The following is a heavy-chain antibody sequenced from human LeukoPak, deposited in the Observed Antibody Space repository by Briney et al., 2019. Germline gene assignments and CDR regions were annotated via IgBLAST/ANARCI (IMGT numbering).Heavy chain of an antibody. CDR2: IFYSGST. V-gene: IGHV4-39*07. J-gene: IGHJ6*04. CDR3: ARDRLWFGELPPMGMDV. D-gene: IGHD3-10*01. CDR1: GGSIRSSSYY. Sequence: SETLSLTCSVSGGSIRSSSYYWGWIRQPPGKGLEWIGSIFYSGSTYYNPSLKSRVTISVDTSKNQFSLKLSSVTAADTAVYYCARDRLWFGELPPMGMDVWGKGTTVTISS.